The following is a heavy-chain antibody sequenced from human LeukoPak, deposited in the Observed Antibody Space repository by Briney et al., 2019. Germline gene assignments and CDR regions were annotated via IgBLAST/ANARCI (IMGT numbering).Heavy chain of an antibody. J-gene: IGHJ4*02. V-gene: IGHV3-48*02. CDR2: ISSSGSTI. CDR1: GFTFSNYN. D-gene: IGHD3-10*01. CDR3: ARGAAMVREVVGSY. Sequence: LPGGSLRLSCAASGFTFSNYNMNWVRQAPGKGLERVSYISSSGSTIFYADSVKGRFTISRDNAKKSLYLHMRSLRDGDTAVYYCARGAAMVREVVGSYWGQGTLVTVSS.